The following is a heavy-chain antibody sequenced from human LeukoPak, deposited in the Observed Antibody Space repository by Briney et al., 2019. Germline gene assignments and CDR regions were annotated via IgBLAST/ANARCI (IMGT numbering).Heavy chain of an antibody. D-gene: IGHD3-10*01. Sequence: ASVKVSCKASGYTFTGYYMHWVRQAPGQGLEWMGWINPNSGGTNYAQKFQGWVTMTRDTSISTAYMELSRLRSDDTAVYYCARESGFGELFPYAFDIWGQGTVVTVSS. CDR2: INPNSGGT. CDR3: ARESGFGELFPYAFDI. J-gene: IGHJ3*02. CDR1: GYTFTGYY. V-gene: IGHV1-2*04.